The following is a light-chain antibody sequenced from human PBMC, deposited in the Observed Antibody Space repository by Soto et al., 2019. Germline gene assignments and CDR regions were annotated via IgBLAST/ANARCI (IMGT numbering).Light chain of an antibody. J-gene: IGLJ1*01. V-gene: IGLV2-11*01. CDR1: SSDVGGHDY. Sequence: QSVLTRPRSVSGSPGQSVTISCTGTSSDVGGHDYVSWYQQHPGKAPKLMISSVSRRPSGVPDRFSGSKSGNTASLTISGLQAEDEADYYCCSYAGSYTYVFETGTKVTVL. CDR2: SVS. CDR3: CSYAGSYTYV.